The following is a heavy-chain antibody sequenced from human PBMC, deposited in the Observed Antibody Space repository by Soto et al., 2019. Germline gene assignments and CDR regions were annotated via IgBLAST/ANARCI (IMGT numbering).Heavy chain of an antibody. Sequence: GGSLRLSCAASGFTFSSYNMIWVRQAPGKGLEWVSYISSRSKYVYYADSVKGRFTISRDNAKNSLYLEMNSLRVEDAAVYYCARVIAVSNPSDDWGQGTLVTVSS. D-gene: IGHD6-19*01. CDR2: ISSRSKYV. CDR3: ARVIAVSNPSDD. J-gene: IGHJ4*02. CDR1: GFTFSSYN. V-gene: IGHV3-21*01.